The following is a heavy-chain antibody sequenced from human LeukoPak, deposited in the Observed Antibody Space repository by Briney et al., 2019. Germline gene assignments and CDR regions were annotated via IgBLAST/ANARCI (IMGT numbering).Heavy chain of an antibody. J-gene: IGHJ5*02. V-gene: IGHV3-23*01. CDR2: ISGSGGTT. D-gene: IGHD2-21*02. CDR3: ARSLSVTDWFDP. CDR1: GFTFSNYA. Sequence: GGSLRLSCAASGFTFSNYAMSWVRQAPGKGLVWVSGISGSGGTTYHADSVKGRFTISRDNSKNTLYLQMNSLRAEDTAVYYCARSLSVTDWFDPWGQGTLVTVSS.